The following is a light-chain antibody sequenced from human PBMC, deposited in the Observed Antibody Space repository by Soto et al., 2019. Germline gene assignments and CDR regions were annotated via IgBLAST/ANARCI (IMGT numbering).Light chain of an antibody. CDR2: AAS. V-gene: IGKV1-39*01. Sequence: DIQMTQSPSSLSASVGDRVTITCRASQSITSYLNWYHQKPGKAPKLLIYAASSLQSGVQSRFSGSGSGTDFTLTISSLQPEDFATYYCQQSYSTPRTFGQGTKVEIK. CDR1: QSITSY. J-gene: IGKJ1*01. CDR3: QQSYSTPRT.